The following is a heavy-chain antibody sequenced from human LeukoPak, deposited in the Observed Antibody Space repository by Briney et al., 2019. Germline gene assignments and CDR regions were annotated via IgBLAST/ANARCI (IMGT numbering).Heavy chain of an antibody. V-gene: IGHV3-30*02. J-gene: IGHJ6*03. CDR1: GFTFNSYG. D-gene: IGHD3-9*01. CDR3: AKGDQYFDVLTGNYYLDV. CDR2: IRYDTTNK. Sequence: PGGSLRLSCTVSGFTFNSYGMHWVRQALGKGLEWLAYIRYDTTNKYYAAPVKGRFIISRDNSKKTLYLELNSLRLEDTAIYYCAKGDQYFDVLTGNYYLDVWGQGTTVTVSS.